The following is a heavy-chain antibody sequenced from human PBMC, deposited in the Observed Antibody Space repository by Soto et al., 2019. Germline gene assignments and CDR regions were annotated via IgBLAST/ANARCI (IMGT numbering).Heavy chain of an antibody. J-gene: IGHJ5*02. CDR2: IIPIFGTA. CDR1: GGTFSSYA. D-gene: IGHD5-12*01. CDR3: ARGRGGGYNWNWFDP. V-gene: IGHV1-69*13. Sequence: SVKVSCKASGGTFSSYAISWVRQAPGQGLEWMGGIIPIFGTANYAQKFQGRVTITADESTSTAYMELSSLRSEDTAVYYCARGRGGGYNWNWFDPWGQGTLVTVSS.